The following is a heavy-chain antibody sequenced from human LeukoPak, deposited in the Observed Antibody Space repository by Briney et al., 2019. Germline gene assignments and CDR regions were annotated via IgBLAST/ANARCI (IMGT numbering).Heavy chain of an antibody. CDR1: VYTFTVYG. V-gene: IGHV1-18*01. Sequence: ASVTVSCKASVYTFTVYGISWVRQAPGQGLEWMGWISDHNGNTTYAQKFQDRVTMTTDTSTSTAYMDLRSLRSDDTAVYYCARGGLGAAFDYWGQGSVVTVSS. D-gene: IGHD1-26*01. CDR3: ARGGLGAAFDY. J-gene: IGHJ4*02. CDR2: ISDHNGNT.